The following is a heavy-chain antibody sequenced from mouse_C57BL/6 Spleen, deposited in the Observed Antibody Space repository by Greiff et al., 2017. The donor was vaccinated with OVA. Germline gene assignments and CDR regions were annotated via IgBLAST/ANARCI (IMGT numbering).Heavy chain of an antibody. CDR2: IRNKANGYTT. CDR3: ARLRDSDFAY. Sequence: EVKLVESGGGLVQPGGSLSLSCAASGFTFTDYYMSWVRQPPGKALEWLGFIRNKANGYTTEYSASVKGRFTISRDNSQSILYLQMNALRAEDSATYYCARLRDSDFAYWGQGTLVTVSA. V-gene: IGHV7-3*01. J-gene: IGHJ3*01. D-gene: IGHD1-1*01. CDR1: GFTFTDYY.